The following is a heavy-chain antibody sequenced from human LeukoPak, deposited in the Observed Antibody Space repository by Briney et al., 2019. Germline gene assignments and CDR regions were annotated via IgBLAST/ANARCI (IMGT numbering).Heavy chain of an antibody. D-gene: IGHD5-18*01. CDR2: IKKDGGEK. J-gene: IGHJ4*02. Sequence: PGGSLRLSSAPSVVTSSRDSMSSVRQAPGRGRGSGAKIKKDGGEKYYVDSVNVRFTISRDNAKTSLYLQMNRLRAEHTAVYYCASHLSGVTGYTYGRGIDYWGQGTLVTVSS. CDR3: ASHLSGVTGYTYGRGIDY. CDR1: VVTSSRDS. V-gene: IGHV3-7*01.